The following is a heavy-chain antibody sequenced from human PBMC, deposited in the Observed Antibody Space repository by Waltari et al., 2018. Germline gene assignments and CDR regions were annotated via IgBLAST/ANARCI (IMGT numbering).Heavy chain of an antibody. CDR2: ISSSSSTL. V-gene: IGHV3-48*01. J-gene: IGHJ4*02. CDR1: GFTFSSYS. Sequence: EVQLVESGGGLVQPGGSLRLSCAASGFTFSSYSMTWVRQAPGKGLEWVSYISSSSSTLYKTDSGKGQFTRSRDNGKNSRYLQMNSLRAEDTAVDYCAKGPSTGKQWLVHYDWGQGTLVTVSS. CDR3: AKGPSTGKQWLVHYD. D-gene: IGHD6-19*01.